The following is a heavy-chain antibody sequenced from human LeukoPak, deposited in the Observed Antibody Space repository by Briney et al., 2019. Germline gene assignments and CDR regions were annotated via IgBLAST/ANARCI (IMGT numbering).Heavy chain of an antibody. CDR2: ISYDVSNE. J-gene: IGHJ4*02. D-gene: IGHD2-15*01. CDR1: AFTFSAYG. V-gene: IGHV3-30*18. Sequence: GGSLRLSCAVSAFTFSAYGMHWVRQAPGKGLEWVATISYDVSNEYYADSVKGRFTISRDNSKNTLYLQMNSLRAEDTAVYYCAKDKWRWAQPFFDYWGQGTLVTVSS. CDR3: AKDKWRWAQPFFDY.